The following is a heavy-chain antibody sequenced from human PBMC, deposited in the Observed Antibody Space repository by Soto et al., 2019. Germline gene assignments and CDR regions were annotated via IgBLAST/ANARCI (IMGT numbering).Heavy chain of an antibody. Sequence: SETLSLTCTVSGGSISSYYWSWIRQPPGKGLEWIGYVHDSWGSHYNPSLKSRVAISLDTSKSQFSLKLTSVTATDTAVYYCVRKGCGAPPGLVAVGGKGTTVPVSP. CDR2: VHDSWGS. CDR3: VRKGCGAPPGLVAV. J-gene: IGHJ6*04. V-gene: IGHV4-59*08. D-gene: IGHD3-10*01. CDR1: GGSISSYY.